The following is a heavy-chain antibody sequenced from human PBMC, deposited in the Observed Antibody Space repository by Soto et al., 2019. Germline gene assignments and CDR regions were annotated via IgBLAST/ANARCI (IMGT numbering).Heavy chain of an antibody. D-gene: IGHD6-13*01. CDR2: IIPIFGTA. J-gene: IGHJ4*02. CDR3: AISDRKNYSSRWYSDFDY. V-gene: IGHV1-69*13. CDR1: GGTFSSYA. Sequence: ASVKVSCKASGGTFSSYAISWVRQAPGQGLEWMGGIIPIFGTANYAQKFQGRVTITADESTSTAYMELSSLRSEDTAVYYCAISDRKNYSSRWYSDFDYWGQGTLVTVSS.